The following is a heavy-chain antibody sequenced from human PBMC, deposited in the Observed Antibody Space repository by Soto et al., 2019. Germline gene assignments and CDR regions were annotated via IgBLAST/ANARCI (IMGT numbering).Heavy chain of an antibody. Sequence: GASVEVSCTACGYMISFKAMSCVQRAPGQGLEWMGWINPSDGNRNFAQKFEDRVTMTTATSTNTVFLELRSLKSDDTAIYYCARDRLRGYDSSGFYSWGQGTMVTVSS. J-gene: IGHJ4*02. CDR3: ARDRLRGYDSSGFYS. CDR2: INPSDGNR. CDR1: GYMISFKA. V-gene: IGHV1-18*01. D-gene: IGHD3-22*01.